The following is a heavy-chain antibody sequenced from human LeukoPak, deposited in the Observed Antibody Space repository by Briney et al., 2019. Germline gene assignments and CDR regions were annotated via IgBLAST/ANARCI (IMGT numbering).Heavy chain of an antibody. Sequence: GGYMRLSCAASGCTFSDYYMSWIRQAPGKGLEWVSYISSSGSTIYYADSVKGRFTISRDNAKNSLYLQMNSLRAEDTAVYYCARAQTYYDILTGYSPGAFDIWGQGTIVTVSS. V-gene: IGHV3-11*01. CDR2: ISSSGSTI. J-gene: IGHJ3*02. D-gene: IGHD3-9*01. CDR3: ARAQTYYDILTGYSPGAFDI. CDR1: GCTFSDYY.